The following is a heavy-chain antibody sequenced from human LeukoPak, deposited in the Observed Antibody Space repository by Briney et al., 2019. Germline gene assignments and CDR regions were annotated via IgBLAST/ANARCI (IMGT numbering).Heavy chain of an antibody. CDR2: ISDRGST. CDR3: ARGFDGVAGWFDP. J-gene: IGHJ5*02. D-gene: IGHD3-9*01. Sequence: TSGTLSLTCTVSGGSISGYYWSWIRQSPGKGLEWIAYISDRGSTKYNLSLKSRVTISVDTSKNQFSLKLSDVIAADTAVYYCARGFDGVAGWFDPWGQGTLVTVSS. V-gene: IGHV4-59*01. CDR1: GGSISGYY.